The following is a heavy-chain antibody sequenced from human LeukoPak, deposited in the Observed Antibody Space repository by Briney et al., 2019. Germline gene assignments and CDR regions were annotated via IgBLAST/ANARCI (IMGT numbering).Heavy chain of an antibody. V-gene: IGHV4-34*01. CDR2: INHSGST. J-gene: IGHJ6*03. CDR1: GGSFSGYY. Sequence: PSETLSLTCAVYGGSFSGYYWSWIRQPPGKGLEWIGEINHSGSTNHNPSLKSRVTISVDTSKNQFSLKLSSVTAADTAVYYCARQNGGTWNYYYYMDVWGKGTTVTVSS. CDR3: ARQNGGTWNYYYYMDV. D-gene: IGHD1-1*01.